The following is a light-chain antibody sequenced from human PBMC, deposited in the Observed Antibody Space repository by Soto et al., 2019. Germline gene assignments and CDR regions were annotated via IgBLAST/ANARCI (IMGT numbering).Light chain of an antibody. CDR1: QSVSSN. V-gene: IGKV3-15*01. CDR2: GAS. Sequence: EIVMTQSPATLSASPGERATLSCRASQSVSSNVAWYQQIPGQTPRLLIYGASTRATGIPVRFSGSGSGTEFTLTISRLQSEDFALYYCHQYNSWPPVTFGQGTKVDIK. CDR3: HQYNSWPPVT. J-gene: IGKJ2*01.